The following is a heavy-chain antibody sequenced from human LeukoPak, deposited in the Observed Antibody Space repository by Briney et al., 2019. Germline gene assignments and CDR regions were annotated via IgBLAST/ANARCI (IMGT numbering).Heavy chain of an antibody. J-gene: IGHJ3*01. Sequence: GASVKVSCKASGNTFSAFYMNWVRRVPGQGLEWMGWINPLSGSTKYPQNFQGRVTMTRDTSISTAYMELNSLTSDDTAVYYCAADPQRAYYDSSGEDAFDVWGQGTLVIVSA. CDR1: GNTFSAFY. CDR3: AADPQRAYYDSSGEDAFDV. V-gene: IGHV1-2*02. D-gene: IGHD3-22*01. CDR2: INPLSGST.